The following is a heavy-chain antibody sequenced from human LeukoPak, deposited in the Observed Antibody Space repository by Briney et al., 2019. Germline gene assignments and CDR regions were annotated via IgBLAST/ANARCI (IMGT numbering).Heavy chain of an antibody. V-gene: IGHV1-18*01. CDR1: GYTFTSYG. CDR2: ISAYNGNT. D-gene: IGHD2-2*01. CDR3: ARQNSAGVPAALVVGGYYYYMDV. Sequence: ASVKVSCKASGYTFTSYGISWVPQAPGQGLGWMGWISAYNGNTNYAQKPQGRVTMTTDTSTSTAYMELRSLRSDDTAVYYCARQNSAGVPAALVVGGYYYYMDVWGKGTTVTVSS. J-gene: IGHJ6*03.